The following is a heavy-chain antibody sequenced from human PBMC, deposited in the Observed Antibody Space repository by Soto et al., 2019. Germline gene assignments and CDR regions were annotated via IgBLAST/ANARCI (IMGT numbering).Heavy chain of an antibody. CDR2: INHTGVT. J-gene: IGHJ5*02. CDR1: VGSGNGYY. Sequence: PSETLSVTGAVYVGSGNGYYWNWIRQRPGKGLEWIGEINHTGVTHYNPSLKSRVTMSVDTSKNQFSLRLSSVTAADTAIYYCATRITVFGLLIPPFDPWGQGTQVTVSS. CDR3: ATRITVFGLLIPPFDP. D-gene: IGHD3-3*01. V-gene: IGHV4-34*01.